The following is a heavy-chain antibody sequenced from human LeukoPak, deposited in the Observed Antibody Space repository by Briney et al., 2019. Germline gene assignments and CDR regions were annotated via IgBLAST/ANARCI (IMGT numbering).Heavy chain of an antibody. Sequence: SETLSLTCAVYGGSFSGYYWSWIRQPAGKGLEWIGRIYTSGSINYNPSLKSRVTMSVDTSKNQFSLKLSSVTAADTAVYYCARDSPRMVRGLGFDPWGQGTLVTVSS. CDR1: GGSFSGYY. V-gene: IGHV4-4*07. CDR3: ARDSPRMVRGLGFDP. D-gene: IGHD3-10*01. J-gene: IGHJ5*02. CDR2: IYTSGSI.